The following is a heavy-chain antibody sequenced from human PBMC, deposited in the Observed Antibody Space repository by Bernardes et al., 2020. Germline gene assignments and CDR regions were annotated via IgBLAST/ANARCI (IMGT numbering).Heavy chain of an antibody. J-gene: IGHJ6*02. CDR3: ARGEAVSSTNYYGMDV. V-gene: IGHV3-13*01. CDR2: IGTAGDT. CDR1: GFTFSSYD. Sequence: GGSLRLSCAASGFTFSSYDMHWVRQATGKGLEWVSAIGTAGDTYYPGSVKGRFTISRENAKNSLYLQMNSLRAGDTAVYYCARGEAVSSTNYYGMDVWGQGTTVTVSS. D-gene: IGHD2-2*01.